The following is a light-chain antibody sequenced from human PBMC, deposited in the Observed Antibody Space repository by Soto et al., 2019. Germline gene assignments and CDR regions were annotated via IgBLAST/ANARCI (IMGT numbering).Light chain of an antibody. V-gene: IGKV3-15*01. J-gene: IGKJ1*01. CDR3: QQRSNWPPT. Sequence: EIVMTKSPATLSVSPGERATLSCRASQSVSSNLAWYQQKPGQAPRLLIYGASTRATGIPARFSGSGSGTDFTLTISSLEPEDFAVYYCQQRSNWPPTFGQGTKV. CDR2: GAS. CDR1: QSVSSN.